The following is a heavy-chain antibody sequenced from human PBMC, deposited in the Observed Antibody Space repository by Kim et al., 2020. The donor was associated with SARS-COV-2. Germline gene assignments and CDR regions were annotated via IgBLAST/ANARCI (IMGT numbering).Heavy chain of an antibody. J-gene: IGHJ6*02. CDR3: ARAFLSYYGMDV. V-gene: IGHV4-34*01. Sequence: NSNPYLKRRGTISVDTSKDQFSRRLSSVTAADTAVYYCARAFLSYYGMDVWGQGTTVTVSS.